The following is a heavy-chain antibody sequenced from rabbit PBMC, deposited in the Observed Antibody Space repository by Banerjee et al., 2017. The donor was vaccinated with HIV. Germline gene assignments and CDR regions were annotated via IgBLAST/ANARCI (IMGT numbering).Heavy chain of an antibody. Sequence: ESGGGLVKPGASLTLTCKASGFSFNSGYDMCWVRQAPGKGLEWIACIYAGSSDSTYSATWAKGRFTLSKTSSTTVTLQMTSLTAADTATYFCARDAGTSFSTYGMDLWGPGTLVTVS. CDR3: ARDAGTSFSTYGMDL. D-gene: IGHD8-1*01. J-gene: IGHJ6*01. CDR2: IYAGSSDST. CDR1: GFSFNSGYD. V-gene: IGHV1S40*01.